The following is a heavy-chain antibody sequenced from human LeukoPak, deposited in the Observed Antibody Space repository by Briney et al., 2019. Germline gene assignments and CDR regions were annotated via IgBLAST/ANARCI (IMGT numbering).Heavy chain of an antibody. Sequence: ASVKVSCKASGGTFSSYAISWVRQAPGQGLEWMGGIIPIFGTANYAQKFQGRVTITRNTSISTAYMELSSLRSEDTAVYYCARHSTINAFDIWGQGTMVTVSS. CDR3: ARHSTINAFDI. V-gene: IGHV1-69*05. CDR2: IIPIFGTA. D-gene: IGHD4/OR15-4a*01. CDR1: GGTFSSYA. J-gene: IGHJ3*02.